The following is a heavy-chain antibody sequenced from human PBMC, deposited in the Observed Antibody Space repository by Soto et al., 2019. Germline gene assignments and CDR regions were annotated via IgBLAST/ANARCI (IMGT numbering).Heavy chain of an antibody. V-gene: IGHV4-39*01. Sequence: SETLSLTCTVSGSSINSSGYYWGWIRQPPGKGLEWIGSMLYGVSTYYNPSLKSRVTVSVDTSKNQFSLNLRSVTAADTAVYYCARLPSRHLVDYWGQGTLVTVSS. J-gene: IGHJ4*02. D-gene: IGHD3-3*02. CDR3: ARLPSRHLVDY. CDR2: MLYGVST. CDR1: GSSINSSGYY.